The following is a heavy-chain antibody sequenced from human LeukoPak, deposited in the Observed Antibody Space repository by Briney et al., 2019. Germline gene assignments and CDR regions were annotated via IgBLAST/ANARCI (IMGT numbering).Heavy chain of an antibody. J-gene: IGHJ3*02. CDR3: AKDHGRDYYGSGSYYKGAFDI. D-gene: IGHD3-10*01. CDR1: GFTFENYA. CDR2: ISGSGGTT. V-gene: IGHV3-23*01. Sequence: GGSLRLSCAASGFTFENYAINWVRQAPGKGLEWVSVISGSGGTTYYADSVKGRFTISRDNSKNTLYLQMNSLRADDTAVYYCAKDHGRDYYGSGSYYKGAFDIWGQGTMVTVSS.